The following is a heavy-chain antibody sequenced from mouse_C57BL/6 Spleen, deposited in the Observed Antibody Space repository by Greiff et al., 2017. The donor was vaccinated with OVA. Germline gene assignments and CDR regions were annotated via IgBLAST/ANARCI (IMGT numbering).Heavy chain of an antibody. J-gene: IGHJ2*01. CDR3: ARERFYDGYYSFDY. D-gene: IGHD2-3*01. V-gene: IGHV3-1*01. Sequence: EVKLMESGPGMVKPSQSLSLTCTVTGYSITSGYDWHWIRHFPGNKLEWMGYISYSGSTNYNPSLKSRISITHDTSKNHFFLKLNSVTTEDTATYYCARERFYDGYYSFDYWGQGTTLTVSS. CDR1: GYSITSGYD. CDR2: ISYSGST.